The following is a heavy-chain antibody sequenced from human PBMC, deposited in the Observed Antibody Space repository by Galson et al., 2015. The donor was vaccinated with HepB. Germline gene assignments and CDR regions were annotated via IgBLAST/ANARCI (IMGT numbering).Heavy chain of an antibody. CDR2: IKQDGRGK. Sequence: SLRLSYEGPGFNSSIFWMSWVRQAPGKGQEWVANIKQDGRGKYYVGPVKGRFTISRDNAGNSLYLQINSLRGEDTALYYCARSSGGYFDSWGQGILVTVSS. V-gene: IGHV3-7*01. CDR3: ARSSGGYFDS. CDR1: GFNSSIFW. D-gene: IGHD1-26*01. J-gene: IGHJ4*02.